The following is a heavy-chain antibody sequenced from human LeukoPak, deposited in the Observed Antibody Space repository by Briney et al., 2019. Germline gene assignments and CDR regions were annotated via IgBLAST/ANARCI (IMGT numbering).Heavy chain of an antibody. J-gene: IGHJ4*02. CDR2: IIPIFSTA. CDR3: ARLGVATTVDY. Sequence: GASVKVSCKASGGTFISYAISWVRQAPGQGLEWMGGIIPIFSTAIYAQKFQGRVTITADESTSTAYMELSSLRSEDTAVYYCARLGVATTVDYWGQGTLVTVSS. D-gene: IGHD5-12*01. V-gene: IGHV1-69*13. CDR1: GGTFISYA.